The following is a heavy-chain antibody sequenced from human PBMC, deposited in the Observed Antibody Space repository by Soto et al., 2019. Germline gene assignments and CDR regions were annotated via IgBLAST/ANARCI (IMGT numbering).Heavy chain of an antibody. Sequence: QLQLQESGPGLVKPSETLSLTCTVSGGSISNPIYYWAWIRQPPGKGLEWIGSIFYSGNTYYNPSRKRRVPMSVDTSQNQFSLKLSSVTAADTAVYYCAGRTSLTSVEIFSGGLSGYNWVDPWGRGTLVTVSS. J-gene: IGHJ5*01. D-gene: IGHD3-3*01. V-gene: IGHV4-39*01. CDR3: AGRTSLTSVEIFSGGLSGYNWVDP. CDR1: GGSISNPIYY. CDR2: IFYSGNT.